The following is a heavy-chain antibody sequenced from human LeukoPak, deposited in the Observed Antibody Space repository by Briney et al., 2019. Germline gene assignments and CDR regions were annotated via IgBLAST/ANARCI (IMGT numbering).Heavy chain of an antibody. CDR1: GFTFSSFA. V-gene: IGHV3-23*01. CDR3: AKAVTMVRGVIIMAHYYYGMDV. J-gene: IGHJ6*02. CDR2: ISGSGGST. D-gene: IGHD3-10*01. Sequence: PGGSLRLSCAASGFTFSSFAMSWVRQAPGKGLEWVSAISGSGGSTYYADSVKGRFTISRDNSNNTLYLKMNSLSAEDTAVYYCAKAVTMVRGVIIMAHYYYGMDVWGQGTTVTVSS.